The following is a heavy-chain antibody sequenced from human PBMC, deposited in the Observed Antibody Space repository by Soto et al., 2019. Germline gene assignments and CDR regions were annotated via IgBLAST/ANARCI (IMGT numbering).Heavy chain of an antibody. CDR1: GFTFANSA. CDR3: AAASHYYDSSGYELGAFDI. Sequence: VASVKVSCKASGFTFANSAVQWVRQARGQRLEWIGWTVVGSGNTHYAQKFQERVTITRDMSTSTAYMEMSSLRSEDTAVYYCAAASHYYDSSGYELGAFDIWGQGTMVTVS. CDR2: TVVGSGNT. J-gene: IGHJ3*02. D-gene: IGHD3-22*01. V-gene: IGHV1-58*01.